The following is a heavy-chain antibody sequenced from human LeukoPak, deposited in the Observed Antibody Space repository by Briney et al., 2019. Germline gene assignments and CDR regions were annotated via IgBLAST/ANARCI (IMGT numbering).Heavy chain of an antibody. CDR2: IYTSGST. Sequence: SQTLSLTCTVSGGSISSGSYYWSWIRQPAGKGLEWIGRIYTSGSTNYNPSLKSRVTISVDTSKNQFSLKLSSVTAADTAVYYCASGSSWYGNWFDPWGQGTLVTVSS. CDR1: GGSISSGSYY. J-gene: IGHJ5*02. V-gene: IGHV4-61*02. CDR3: ASGSSWYGNWFDP. D-gene: IGHD6-13*01.